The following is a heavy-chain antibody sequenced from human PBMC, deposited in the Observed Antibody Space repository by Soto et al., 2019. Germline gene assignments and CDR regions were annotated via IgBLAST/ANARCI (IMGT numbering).Heavy chain of an antibody. D-gene: IGHD3-10*01. CDR1: GGYFNDNY. Sequence: QVQLQQWGAGLLKPSETLSLSCAVYGGYFNDNYYTWFRQPPGKGLEWIGEISRSGTTKYTPSLKSRASTSFDTSKTQVSLKVTSVTAADPAVYYCATSLWFGTQVELWGQGALVNVSS. J-gene: IGHJ5*02. CDR3: ATSLWFGTQVEL. CDR2: ISRSGTT. V-gene: IGHV4-34*01.